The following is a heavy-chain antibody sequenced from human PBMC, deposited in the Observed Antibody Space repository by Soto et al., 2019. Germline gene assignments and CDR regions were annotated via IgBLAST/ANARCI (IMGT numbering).Heavy chain of an antibody. CDR1: GYTLTELS. V-gene: IGHV1-24*01. D-gene: IGHD3-9*01. CDR2: FDPEDGET. J-gene: IGHJ4*02. CDR3: ATDSRAGYKHNPYFDY. Sequence: GASVKVCCKVSGYTLTELSMHWVRQAPGKGLEWMGGFDPEDGETIYAQKFQGRVTMTEDTSTDTAYMELSSLRSEDTAVYYCATDSRAGYKHNPYFDYWGQGTLVTVSS.